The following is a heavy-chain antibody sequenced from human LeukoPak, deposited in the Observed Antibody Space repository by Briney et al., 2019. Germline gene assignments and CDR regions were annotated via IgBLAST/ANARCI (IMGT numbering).Heavy chain of an antibody. CDR2: IYYSGST. CDR1: GGSISSYY. J-gene: IGHJ4*02. CDR3: AREVTIFGVVTPYFDC. D-gene: IGHD3-3*01. V-gene: IGHV4-59*01. Sequence: SGTLSLTCTVSGGSISSYYWSWVRQPPGKGLEWIGYIYYSGSTNYNPSLKSRVTISVDTSKNQFSLKLSSVTAADTAVYYCAREVTIFGVVTPYFDCWGQGTLVTVSS.